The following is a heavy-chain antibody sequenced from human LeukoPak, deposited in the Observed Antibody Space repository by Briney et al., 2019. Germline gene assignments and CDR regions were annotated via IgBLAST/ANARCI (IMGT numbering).Heavy chain of an antibody. J-gene: IGHJ4*02. V-gene: IGHV3-53*01. Sequence: GGSLRLSCAASGFTVSGDYMSWVRQAPGKGLEWVSVIYSGGSTYYADSVKGRFTISRDNAKNSLYLQMNSLRAEDTAVYYCARTETFYYDSSGYLNYWGQGTLVTVSS. D-gene: IGHD3-22*01. CDR1: GFTVSGDY. CDR2: IYSGGST. CDR3: ARTETFYYDSSGYLNY.